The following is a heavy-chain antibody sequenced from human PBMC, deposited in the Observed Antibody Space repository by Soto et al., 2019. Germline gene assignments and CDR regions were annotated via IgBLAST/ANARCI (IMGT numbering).Heavy chain of an antibody. Sequence: GGSLRLSCAASGFTFSSYAMSWVRQAPGKGLEWVSAISGSGGSTYYADSVKGRFTISRDNSKNTLYLQMNSLRAEDTAVYYCAKSPLKSLYSYGKLGWFDPWGQGTLVTVSS. V-gene: IGHV3-23*01. D-gene: IGHD5-18*01. CDR1: GFTFSSYA. CDR3: AKSPLKSLYSYGKLGWFDP. J-gene: IGHJ5*02. CDR2: ISGSGGST.